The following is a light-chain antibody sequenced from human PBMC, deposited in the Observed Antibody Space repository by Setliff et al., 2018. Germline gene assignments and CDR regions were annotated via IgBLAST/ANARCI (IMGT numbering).Light chain of an antibody. Sequence: QSALTQPASVSGSPGQSITISCTGTSSDVGAYTLVSWYQQRPGKAPKLIIYEVNKRPSGVFNRFSGSKSGNTASLTVSGLQAEDEADYYCCSYTGRSYVFGSGTKVTVL. CDR3: CSYTGRSYV. CDR2: EVN. J-gene: IGLJ1*01. V-gene: IGLV2-23*02. CDR1: SSDVGAYTL.